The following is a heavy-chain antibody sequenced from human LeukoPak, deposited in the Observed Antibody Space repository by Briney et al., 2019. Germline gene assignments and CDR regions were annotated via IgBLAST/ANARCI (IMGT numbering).Heavy chain of an antibody. V-gene: IGHV3-11*01. Sequence: GGSLSLSCAASGFTFSDYYMSWIRQAPGKGLEGGSYISSSGSTIYYADSVKGRFTISRDNAKNSLYLQMNSLRAEDTAVYYCARDTSVAHDYWGQGTLVTVSS. CDR2: ISSSGSTI. J-gene: IGHJ4*02. CDR1: GFTFSDYY. CDR3: ARDTSVAHDY. D-gene: IGHD5-12*01.